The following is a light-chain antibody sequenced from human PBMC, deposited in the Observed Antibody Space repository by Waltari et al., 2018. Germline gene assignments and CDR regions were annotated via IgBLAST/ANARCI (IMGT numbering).Light chain of an antibody. Sequence: SYELTQPPSVSVSPGQTARITCSGDALPNDDAPWYQQKPGQVPVLVMYKDTERPSGIPERFSGSTSGTTVTLTIGGVQAEDEADYYCQSADTSGSWVFGGGTKLAVL. J-gene: IGLJ3*02. CDR1: ALPNDD. CDR2: KDT. V-gene: IGLV3-25*03. CDR3: QSADTSGSWV.